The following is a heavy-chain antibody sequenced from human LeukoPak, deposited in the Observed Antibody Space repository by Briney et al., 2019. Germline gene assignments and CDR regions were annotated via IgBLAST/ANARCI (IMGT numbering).Heavy chain of an antibody. V-gene: IGHV4-39*07. CDR1: GGSISSSSYS. CDR2: IYYSGRS. D-gene: IGHD3-10*01. CDR3: ARGPDDYYGSGSYYRVFYYYMDV. J-gene: IGHJ6*03. Sequence: SETLSLTCSVSGGSISSSSYSWGWIRQPPGKGLEWIGNIYYSGRSYNNPSLKSRVSISVDTSKNQFSLKLSSVTAADTAVYYCARGPDDYYGSGSYYRVFYYYMDVWGKGTTVTVSS.